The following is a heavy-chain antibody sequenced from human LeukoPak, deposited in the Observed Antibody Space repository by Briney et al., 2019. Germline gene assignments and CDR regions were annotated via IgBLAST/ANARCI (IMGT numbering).Heavy chain of an antibody. V-gene: IGHV3-23*01. Sequence: PGGSLRLSCAASGFTFSRYAMSWVRQAPGKGLEWVSAISGSGGSTYYADSVKGRFTISRDNSKNTLYLQMNSLRAEDTAVYYCAKAPGSGYYFDYWGQGTLVTVSS. CDR1: GFTFSRYA. CDR3: AKAPGSGYYFDY. D-gene: IGHD6-19*01. CDR2: ISGSGGST. J-gene: IGHJ4*02.